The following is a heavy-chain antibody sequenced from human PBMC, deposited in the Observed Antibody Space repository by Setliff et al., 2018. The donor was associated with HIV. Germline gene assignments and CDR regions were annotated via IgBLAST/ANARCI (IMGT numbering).Heavy chain of an antibody. Sequence: GGSLRLSCAASGFTFSIYGMHWVRQAPGKGLEWFGRIRPKGKSSTTEYAASVKGRFIMSRDDSKNSLYLQMNSLKTEDTAVYYCTRHVDSGTYMDVWGRGTTVTVSS. CDR1: GFTFSIYG. CDR2: IRPKGKSSTT. D-gene: IGHD5-18*01. J-gene: IGHJ6*03. CDR3: TRHVDSGTYMDV. V-gene: IGHV3-72*01.